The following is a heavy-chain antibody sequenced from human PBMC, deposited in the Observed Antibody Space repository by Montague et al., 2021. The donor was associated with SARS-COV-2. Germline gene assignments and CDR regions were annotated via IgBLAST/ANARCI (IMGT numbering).Heavy chain of an antibody. CDR3: ARDRTDYDEGWGTHRDTPDF. CDR1: GGSFSSGGYY. V-gene: IGHV4-39*02. D-gene: IGHD3-16*02. J-gene: IGHJ4*02. CDR2: IYYSGST. Sequence: SETLSLTCSVSGGSFSSGGYYWGWIRQPPGKGPEWIGCIYYSGSTYYNPSLKSRVTMSVDTSKKQFSLKLTSVTAADTAVYYCARDRTDYDEGWGTHRDTPDFWGQGTLVTVSS.